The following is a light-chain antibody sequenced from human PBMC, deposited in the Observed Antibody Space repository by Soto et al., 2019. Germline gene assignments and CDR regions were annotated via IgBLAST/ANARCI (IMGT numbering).Light chain of an antibody. V-gene: IGKV3-20*01. J-gene: IGKJ5*01. Sequence: EIVLTQSPGTLSLSPGEIATLSFRASQTFSNSFLSWFQQIPGQAPRLLIYGASMRASGIPDRFSGSGSGTDFTLTISRLETEDFAVYYCQQCGSSSTFGQGTRLEIK. CDR3: QQCGSSST. CDR1: QTFSNSF. CDR2: GAS.